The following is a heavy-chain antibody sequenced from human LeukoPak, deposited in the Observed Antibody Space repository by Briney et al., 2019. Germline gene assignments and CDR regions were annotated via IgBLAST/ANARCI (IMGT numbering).Heavy chain of an antibody. J-gene: IGHJ4*02. CDR2: ISSSSTYI. CDR1: GFTFNSYN. CDR3: ARDRGDGYNPYYFDY. D-gene: IGHD5-24*01. Sequence: GGSLRLSCAASGFTFNSYNMNWVRQAPGKGLEWVSSISSSSTYIYYADSVKGRFTISRDNAKNSLYLQMNSLRAEDTAVYYCARDRGDGYNPYYFDYWGQGTLVTVSS. V-gene: IGHV3-21*01.